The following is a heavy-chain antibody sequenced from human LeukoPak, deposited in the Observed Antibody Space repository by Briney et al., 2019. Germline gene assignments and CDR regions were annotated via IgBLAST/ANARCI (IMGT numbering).Heavy chain of an antibody. V-gene: IGHV3-23*01. CDR1: GFSFSSYG. CDR3: AVDWYDSSGYGTFDY. D-gene: IGHD3-22*01. Sequence: GSLRLSCAASGFSFSSYGMSWVRQGPGKGLEWVSTITGSGGNTDYADSVKGRFTISRDNSKNTLYLQMHSLRAEDTAVYYCAVDWYDSSGYGTFDYWGQGTLVTVSS. CDR2: ITGSGGNT. J-gene: IGHJ4*02.